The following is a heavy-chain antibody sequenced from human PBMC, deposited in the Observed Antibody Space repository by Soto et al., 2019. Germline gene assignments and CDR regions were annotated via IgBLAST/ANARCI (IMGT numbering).Heavy chain of an antibody. V-gene: IGHV3-23*01. CDR1: GFTFSSYA. D-gene: IGHD5-18*01. CDR2: ISGSGGST. CDR3: AKIRGIQLWTHFDY. J-gene: IGHJ4*02. Sequence: GGSLRLSCAASGFTFSSYAMSWVRQAPGKGLEWVSAISGSGGSTYYADSVKGRFTTSRDNSKNTLYLQMNSLRAEDTAVYYCAKIRGIQLWTHFDYWGQGTLVTVSS.